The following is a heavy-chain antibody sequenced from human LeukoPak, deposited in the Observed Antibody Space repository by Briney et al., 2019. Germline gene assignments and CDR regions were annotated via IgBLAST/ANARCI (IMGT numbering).Heavy chain of an antibody. J-gene: IGHJ6*03. CDR1: GYTFTSYD. Sequence: ASVKVSCKASGYTFTSYDINWVRQATGQGLEWMGWMNPNSGNTGYAQKFQGRVTMTRNTSISTAYMELSSLRSEDTAVYYRARGHSAYYYYDSSGFYYYYMDVWGKGTTVTISS. V-gene: IGHV1-8*01. D-gene: IGHD3-22*01. CDR3: ARGHSAYYYYDSSGFYYYYMDV. CDR2: MNPNSGNT.